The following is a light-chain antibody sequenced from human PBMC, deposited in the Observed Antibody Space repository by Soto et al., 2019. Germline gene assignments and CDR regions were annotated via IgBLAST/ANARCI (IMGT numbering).Light chain of an antibody. CDR1: QTFNNK. J-gene: IGKJ3*01. Sequence: VLTQSPATLSVSPGERATLSCRASQTFNNKLAWYQQKPGQAPRLIIYRTSTRATGVPARFSGSGSETEFTLTISSLQSEDFAVYYCQQYVTSQITLGPGTKVDIK. V-gene: IGKV3-15*01. CDR2: RTS. CDR3: QQYVTSQIT.